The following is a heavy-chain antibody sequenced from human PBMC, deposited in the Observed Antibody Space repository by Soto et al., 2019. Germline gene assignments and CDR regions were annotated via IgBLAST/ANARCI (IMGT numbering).Heavy chain of an antibody. D-gene: IGHD3-3*01. V-gene: IGHV3-48*01. CDR1: GFSFSDSG. Sequence: ESGGGLIQPGGSLRLSCEASGFSFSDSGMNWVRRAPGKRLEWISYISSSSRTIYYAASVEGRFTISRDNVRNSVHLQMNSPRGEDTGVYYCARTRMEWALYFDNWGLGTLVTVSS. CDR3: ARTRMEWALYFDN. CDR2: ISSSSRTI. J-gene: IGHJ4*02.